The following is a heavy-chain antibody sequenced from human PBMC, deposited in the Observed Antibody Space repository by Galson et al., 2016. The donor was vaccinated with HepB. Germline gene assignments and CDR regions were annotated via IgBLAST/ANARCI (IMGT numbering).Heavy chain of an antibody. CDR1: GFSFSSYA. V-gene: IGHV3-73*01. D-gene: IGHD5-18*01. CDR2: IRSKANSYAT. CDR3: TRHISRTDTAMVYGFDP. J-gene: IGHJ5*02. Sequence: SLRLSCAASGFSFSSYALHWVRQASGKGLEWVGRIRSKANSYATAYAASVKGRFTISRDDSKNTAYLQMNSLKTEDTAVYYCTRHISRTDTAMVYGFDPWGQGTLVTVSS.